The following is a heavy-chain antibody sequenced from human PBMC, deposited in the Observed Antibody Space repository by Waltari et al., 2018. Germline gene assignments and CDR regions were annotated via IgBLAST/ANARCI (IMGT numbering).Heavy chain of an antibody. J-gene: IGHJ3*02. CDR2: MNPNSGST. CDR3: AMGNGAVIKDSFDT. V-gene: IGHV1-8*01. D-gene: IGHD3-10*01. Sequence: QLQLVQSGAEVKKPGASVKFSCKASGYTFTSYDMNWVRQATGQGLEWMGWMNPNSGSTGYAQKFQGRVTMTRDTSISTAYMELSSLTSEDTAVYYCAMGNGAVIKDSFDTWGQGTMVTVSS. CDR1: GYTFTSYD.